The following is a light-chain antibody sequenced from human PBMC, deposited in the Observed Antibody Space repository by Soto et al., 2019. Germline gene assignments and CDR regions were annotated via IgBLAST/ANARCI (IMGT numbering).Light chain of an antibody. CDR3: QQYGSSPLT. Sequence: LKQSPGTLSLYPGERATLSCRASQSVSSSYLAWYQQKPGKAPRLLIYGASSRATGIPDRFSGSGSGTDFTLTISRLEPEDIAVYYCQQYGSSPLTFGGGSIVDIK. CDR1: QSVSSSY. CDR2: GAS. V-gene: IGKV3-20*01. J-gene: IGKJ4*01.